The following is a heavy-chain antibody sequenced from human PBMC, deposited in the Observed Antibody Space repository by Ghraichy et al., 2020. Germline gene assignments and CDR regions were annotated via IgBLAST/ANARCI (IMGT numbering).Heavy chain of an antibody. CDR1: GVSLRAHY. D-gene: IGHD3-10*01. V-gene: IGHV4-59*11. CDR3: ARWRLNWCGESTYYHYGTDV. CDR2: TYYSGNT. Sequence: SETLSLSCTVSGVSLRAHYWSWIRQSPGKGLQWLGSTYYSGNTNYNPSLRSRVYISIDASKRLFSLRLRSVTAADTAVYYCARWRLNWCGESTYYHYGTDVWGQGTTVTV. J-gene: IGHJ6*02.